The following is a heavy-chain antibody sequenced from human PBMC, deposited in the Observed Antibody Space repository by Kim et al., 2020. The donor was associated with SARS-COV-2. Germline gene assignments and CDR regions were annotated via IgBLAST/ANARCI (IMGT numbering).Heavy chain of an antibody. CDR1: GGSIRSTIYY. D-gene: IGHD6-19*01. J-gene: IGHJ6*02. V-gene: IGHV4-39*01. CDR2: IHYSGST. Sequence: SETLSLTCTVSGGSIRSTIYYWGWIRQSPGKGLEWIGSIHYSGSTFHNPSLKSRVTISVDTSKNQFSLRLSSVTAADTAVHYCAGISVSGTHYYYGIDIWGQGTTVIVSS. CDR3: AGISVSGTHYYYGIDI.